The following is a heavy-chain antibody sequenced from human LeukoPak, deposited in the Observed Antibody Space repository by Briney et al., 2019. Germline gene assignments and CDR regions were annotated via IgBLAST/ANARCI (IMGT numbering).Heavy chain of an antibody. V-gene: IGHV3-48*01. D-gene: IGHD3-16*01. J-gene: IGHJ5*02. CDR1: GFTFSSYS. Sequence: GGSLRLSCAASGFTFSSYSMNWVRQAPGKGLEWVSYISSSSSTIYYADSVEGRFTISRDNAKNSLYLQMNSLRAEDTAVYYCARGEDGYYDYVWGSSPWGQGTLVTVSS. CDR3: ARGEDGYYDYVWGSSP. CDR2: ISSSSSTI.